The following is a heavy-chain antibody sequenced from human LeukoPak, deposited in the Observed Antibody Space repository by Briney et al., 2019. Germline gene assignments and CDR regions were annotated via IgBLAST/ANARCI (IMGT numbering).Heavy chain of an antibody. CDR2: IYYSGST. D-gene: IGHD3-22*01. Sequence: SETLSLTCTVSGDSISTFYWNWIRQPPGKGLEWIGHIYYSGSTNYNPSLKSRVTISVDTSKNQFSLKLSSVTAADTAVYYCAREEYYDSSGLDYWGQGTLVTVSS. J-gene: IGHJ4*02. CDR1: GDSISTFY. CDR3: AREEYYDSSGLDY. V-gene: IGHV4-59*12.